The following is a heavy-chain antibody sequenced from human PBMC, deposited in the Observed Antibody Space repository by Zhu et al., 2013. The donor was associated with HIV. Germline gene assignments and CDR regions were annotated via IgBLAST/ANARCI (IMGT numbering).Heavy chain of an antibody. V-gene: IGHV1-8*01. J-gene: IGHJ6*02. CDR2: MDPNTGKT. Sequence: QVQLVQSGAEVKKPGASVKVSCKASGYTFTNYDINWVRQATGQGPEWMGWMDPNTGKTGYAQKFQGRVTMTRNTSISTAYMVLSSLRSEDTAIYYCGRGTQVRSVEVAKGMDVWGQGTTCHRLL. CDR3: GRGTQVRSVEVAKGMDV. CDR1: GYTFTNYD. D-gene: IGHD2-21*01.